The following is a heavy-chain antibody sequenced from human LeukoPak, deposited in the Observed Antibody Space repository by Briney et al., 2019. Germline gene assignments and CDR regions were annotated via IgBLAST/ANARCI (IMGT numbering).Heavy chain of an antibody. J-gene: IGHJ5*02. D-gene: IGHD6-19*01. CDR1: GYSISSGYY. CDR2: IYHSGST. Sequence: SETLSLTCVVSGYSISSGYYWGWIRQPPGKGLEWIGSIYHSGSTYYNPSLKSRVTISVDTSKNQFSLKLSSVTAADTAVYYCARERQWLALFDPWGQGTLVTVSS. V-gene: IGHV4-38-2*02. CDR3: ARERQWLALFDP.